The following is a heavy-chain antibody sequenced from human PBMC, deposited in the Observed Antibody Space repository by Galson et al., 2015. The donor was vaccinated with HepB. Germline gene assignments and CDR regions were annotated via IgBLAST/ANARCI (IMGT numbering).Heavy chain of an antibody. CDR2: IWYDGSNK. Sequence: SLRLSCAASGFTFSSYGMHWVRQAPGKGLEWVAVIWYDGSNKYYADSVKGRFTISRDNSKNTLYLQMNSLRAEDTAVYYCAKDRVIVVVPAAIWGYDAFDIWGQGTMVTVSS. V-gene: IGHV3-33*06. D-gene: IGHD2-2*01. J-gene: IGHJ3*02. CDR3: AKDRVIVVVPAAIWGYDAFDI. CDR1: GFTFSSYG.